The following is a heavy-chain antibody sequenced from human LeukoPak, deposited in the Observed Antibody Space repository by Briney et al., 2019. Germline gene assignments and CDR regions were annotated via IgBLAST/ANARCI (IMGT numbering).Heavy chain of an antibody. D-gene: IGHD3-16*02. CDR2: INHSGST. J-gene: IGHJ4*02. V-gene: IGHV4-34*01. CDR1: GGSFSGYY. Sequence: PSETLSLTCAVYGGSFSGYYWSWIRQPPGKGLEWIGEINHSGSTNYNPSLKSRVTISVDTSKNQFSLKLSSVTAADTAVYYCARGRFYDCVWGGYRYGYFDYWGQGTLVTVSS. CDR3: ARGRFYDCVWGGYRYGYFDY.